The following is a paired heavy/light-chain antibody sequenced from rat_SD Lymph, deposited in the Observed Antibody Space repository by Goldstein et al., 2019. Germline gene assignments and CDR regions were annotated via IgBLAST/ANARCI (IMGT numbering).Heavy chain of an antibody. V-gene: IGHV6-22*01. Sequence: EVQILETGGGLVKPGGSLRLSCATSGFNFNDYFMNWVRQAPGKGLEWVAQIRNKNYNYATYYAESLEGRVTISRDDSKSSVYLQVSSLRAEDTAIYYCTRTATEGPDYWGQGVMVTVSS. D-gene: IGHD1-11*01. CDR1: GFNFNDYF. J-gene: IGHJ2*01. CDR3: TRTATEGPDY. CDR2: IRNKNYNYAT.
Light chain of an antibody. Sequence: DIQVTQSPSSLLASLGERVTITCQTSQSISNNLNWYQQKPGQAPMLLIYYATSLQTGMTSRFSGQYSGRSFTLTITSLEPEDIANYFCLQHYSAPQYTFGAGTKLELK. V-gene: IGKV22S4*01. CDR1: QSISNN. CDR2: YAT. CDR3: LQHYSAPQYT. J-gene: IGKJ2-3*01.